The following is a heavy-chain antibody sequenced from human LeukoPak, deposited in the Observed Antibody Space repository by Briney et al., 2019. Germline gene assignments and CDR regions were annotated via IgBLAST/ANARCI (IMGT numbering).Heavy chain of an antibody. CDR2: INSDGSST. CDR1: GFTFSSYW. D-gene: IGHD6-13*01. J-gene: IGHJ5*02. V-gene: IGHV3-74*01. Sequence: GGSLRLSCAASGFTFSSYWMHWVRQVPAKGLVWVSRINSDGSSTSYADSVKGRFTISRDNAKNTLYLQMNSLRAEDTAVYYCARGSNSSRWYSWFDPWGQGALVTVSS. CDR3: ARGSNSSRWYSWFDP.